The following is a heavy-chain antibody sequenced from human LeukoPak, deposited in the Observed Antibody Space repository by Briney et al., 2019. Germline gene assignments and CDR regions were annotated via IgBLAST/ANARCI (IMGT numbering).Heavy chain of an antibody. D-gene: IGHD6-19*01. CDR3: AKVGRYSSGWWDGFDY. CDR2: IGYDGSNK. CDR1: GFTFSSYG. V-gene: IGHV3-33*06. J-gene: IGHJ4*02. Sequence: PGRSLRLSCAASGFTFSSYGMHGVRQAPGKGLEWVSVIGYDGSNKYYADSVKGRFPISRDNSKNTLYLQMHSLRAEDTAVYYCAKVGRYSSGWWDGFDYWGQGTLVTASS.